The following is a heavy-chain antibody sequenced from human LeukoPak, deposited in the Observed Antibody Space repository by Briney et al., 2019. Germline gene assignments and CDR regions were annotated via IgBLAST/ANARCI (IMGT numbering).Heavy chain of an antibody. J-gene: IGHJ4*02. CDR3: AKCIVGATAPFDD. V-gene: IGHV3-23*01. D-gene: IGHD1-26*01. CDR1: GFTFSTYG. Sequence: GGSLRLSCAASGFTFSTYGMSWVRQAPGKGLEWVSGISGSGGSTYYADSVKGRFTISRDNSKTTLYLQMNSLRAEDTAVYYCAKCIVGATAPFDDWGQGTLVTVSS. CDR2: ISGSGGST.